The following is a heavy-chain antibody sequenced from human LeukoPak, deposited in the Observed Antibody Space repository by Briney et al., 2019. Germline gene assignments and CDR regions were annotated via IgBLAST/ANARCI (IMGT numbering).Heavy chain of an antibody. CDR1: GFTFSSYS. V-gene: IGHV3-21*01. Sequence: GGSLRLSCAASGFTFSSYSMNWVRQAPGKGLEWVSSISSSSSYIYYADSVKGRFTISRDNAKNSLYLQMNNLRAEDTAVYYCARTRYAGHAFDIWGQGTMVTVSS. CDR2: ISSSSSYI. D-gene: IGHD2-15*01. J-gene: IGHJ3*02. CDR3: ARTRYAGHAFDI.